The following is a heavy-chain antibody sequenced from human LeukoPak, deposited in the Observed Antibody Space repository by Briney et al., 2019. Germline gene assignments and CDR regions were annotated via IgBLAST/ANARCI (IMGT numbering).Heavy chain of an antibody. D-gene: IGHD2-15*01. Sequence: GGSLRLSCATSGFTFSNDWMTWVRQAPGKGLEWVAYISSSSSNTYSADSVKGRFTISRDNAKNSLYLQMNSLRAEDTALYYCARVNRMVPGYCSGGTCPGDYWGQGTLVTVSS. CDR3: ARVNRMVPGYCSGGTCPGDY. V-gene: IGHV3-48*01. J-gene: IGHJ4*02. CDR2: ISSSSSNT. CDR1: GFTFSNDW.